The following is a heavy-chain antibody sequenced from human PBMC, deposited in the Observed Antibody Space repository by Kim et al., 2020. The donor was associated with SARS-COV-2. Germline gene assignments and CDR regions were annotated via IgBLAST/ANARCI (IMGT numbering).Heavy chain of an antibody. J-gene: IGHJ4*02. D-gene: IGHD6-13*01. CDR3: ARVAGSSWYFDY. Sequence: GGSLRLSCAASGFTFSTYWMSWVRQAPGKGLEWVANIKQEGSEKYYVDSVKGRFTISRDNAKNSLYPQMNSLRAEDTAVYYCARVAGSSWYFDYWGQGTLVTVSS. CDR1: GFTFSTYW. CDR2: IKQEGSEK. V-gene: IGHV3-7*01.